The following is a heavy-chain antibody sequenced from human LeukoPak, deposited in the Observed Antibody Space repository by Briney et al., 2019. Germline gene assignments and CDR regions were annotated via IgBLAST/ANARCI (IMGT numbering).Heavy chain of an antibody. J-gene: IGHJ4*02. D-gene: IGHD3-22*01. CDR2: IYSGGTI. Sequence: PGGSLRLSCAASGFTVSSNYMAWARQAPGKGLEWVSVIYSGGTIYYADSVKGRFTISRDNSKNTLYLQMNSLRAEDTAVYYCAREGSYDGSTMWYFDCWGQGTLVTVSS. CDR1: GFTVSSNY. V-gene: IGHV3-53*01. CDR3: AREGSYDGSTMWYFDC.